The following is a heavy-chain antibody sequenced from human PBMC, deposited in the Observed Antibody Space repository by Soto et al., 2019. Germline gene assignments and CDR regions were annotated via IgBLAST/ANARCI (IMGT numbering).Heavy chain of an antibody. Sequence: QVQLVESGGGVVQPGRSPRLSCAASGFTFSSYAMHWVRQAPGKGLEWVAVISYDGSNKYYADSVKGRFTISRDNSKNTLYLQMNSLRAEDTAVYYCAISSGWQGDWYFDLWGRGTLVTVSS. CDR2: ISYDGSNK. D-gene: IGHD6-19*01. CDR1: GFTFSSYA. J-gene: IGHJ2*01. CDR3: AISSGWQGDWYFDL. V-gene: IGHV3-30-3*01.